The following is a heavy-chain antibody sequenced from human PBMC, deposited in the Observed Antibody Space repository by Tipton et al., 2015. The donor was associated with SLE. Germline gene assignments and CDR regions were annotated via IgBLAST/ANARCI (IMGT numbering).Heavy chain of an antibody. V-gene: IGHV4-59*11. CDR1: GGSISSHY. Sequence: GLVKPSETLSLTCTVSGGSISSHYWSWIRQPPGKGLEWIGYIYYSGSTNYNPSLKSRVTISVDTSKNQFSLKLSSVTAADTAVYYCARGPYDFWSGPFDYWGQGTLVTVSS. CDR2: IYYSGST. CDR3: ARGPYDFWSGPFDY. J-gene: IGHJ4*02. D-gene: IGHD3-3*01.